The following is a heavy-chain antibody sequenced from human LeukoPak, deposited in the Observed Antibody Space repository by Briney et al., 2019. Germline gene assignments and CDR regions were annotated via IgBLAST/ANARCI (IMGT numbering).Heavy chain of an antibody. V-gene: IGHV3-13*01. CDR2: IGTAGDT. Sequence: GGSLRLSCAASGFTFSSYDMHWVRQATGKGLEWVSAIGTAGDTYYPGSVKGRFTISRENAKNSLYLQMNSLRAGDTAVYYCARVREGSSWYFTGFDYWGQGTLVTVSS. CDR1: GFTFSSYD. CDR3: ARVREGSSWYFTGFDY. J-gene: IGHJ4*02. D-gene: IGHD6-13*01.